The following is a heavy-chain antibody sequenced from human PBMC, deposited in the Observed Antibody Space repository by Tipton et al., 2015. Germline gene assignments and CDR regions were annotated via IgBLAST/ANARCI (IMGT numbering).Heavy chain of an antibody. CDR3: ARDWFGRFLDY. V-gene: IGHV4-39*02. CDR1: GGSISNSNYY. D-gene: IGHD3-16*01. J-gene: IGHJ4*02. Sequence: GLVKPSETLSLTCTVSGGSISNSNYYWGWIRQPPGKGLEWIGSLSYSGKTDYNPPLRSRVTISVDTSKNQFSLKLSSVTPEDTAVYYCARDWFGRFLDYWGQGTLVTVSS. CDR2: LSYSGKT.